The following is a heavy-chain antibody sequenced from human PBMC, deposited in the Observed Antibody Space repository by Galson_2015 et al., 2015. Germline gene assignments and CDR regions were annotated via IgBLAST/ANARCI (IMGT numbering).Heavy chain of an antibody. CDR1: GGSISSSNW. Sequence: SETLSLTCTVSGGSISSSNWWSWVRQPPGKGLEWIGEIYHSGNTNYNPSLKSRVIISVDKSKNQFSLNLSSVTAAGTAVYYCARVDGYDSRWFDPWGQGTLVTVSS. V-gene: IGHV4-4*02. CDR2: IYHSGNT. CDR3: ARVDGYDSRWFDP. D-gene: IGHD5-24*01. J-gene: IGHJ5*02.